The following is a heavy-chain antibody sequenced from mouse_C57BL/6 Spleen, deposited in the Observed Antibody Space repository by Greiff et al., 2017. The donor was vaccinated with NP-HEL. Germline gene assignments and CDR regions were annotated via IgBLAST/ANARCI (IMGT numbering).Heavy chain of an antibody. V-gene: IGHV1-55*01. Sequence: VQLQQPGAELVKPGASVKMSCKASGYTFTSYWITWVKQRPGQGLEWIGDLYPGSGSTNYNEKFKSKATLTVDTSSSTAYMQLSSLTSEDSAVYYCARTTTVVAPHFDYWGQGTTLTVSS. D-gene: IGHD1-1*01. J-gene: IGHJ2*01. CDR3: ARTTTVVAPHFDY. CDR2: LYPGSGST. CDR1: GYTFTSYW.